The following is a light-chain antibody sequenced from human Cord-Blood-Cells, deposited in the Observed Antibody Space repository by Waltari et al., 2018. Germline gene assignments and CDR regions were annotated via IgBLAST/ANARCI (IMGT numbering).Light chain of an antibody. V-gene: IGLV1-40*01. Sequence: QSVLTQPPSVSGAPGQRVTIPCPGRGPNIGAGYDVHWYQQLPGTAPKLLIYGNSNRPSGVPDRFSGSKSGTSASLAITGLQAEDEADYYCQSYDSSLSWVFGGGTKLTVL. CDR1: GPNIGAGYD. J-gene: IGLJ2*01. CDR3: QSYDSSLSWV. CDR2: GNS.